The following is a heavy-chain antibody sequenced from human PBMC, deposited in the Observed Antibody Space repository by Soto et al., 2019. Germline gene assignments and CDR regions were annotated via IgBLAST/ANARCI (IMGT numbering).Heavy chain of an antibody. D-gene: IGHD3-10*01. CDR3: ARVISTPKWFDS. V-gene: IGHV4-30-4*01. CDR1: GGSISSADYY. CDR2: VYYRGSI. Sequence: QVQLQESGPGLVKPSETLSLTCTVSGGSISSADYYWSWIRQPPGKGLELIGYVYYRGSIYYNPSLESRIRISVDTSKNQFSLKLTSVTAADTAMYFCARVISTPKWFDSWGQGTLVTVSS. J-gene: IGHJ5*01.